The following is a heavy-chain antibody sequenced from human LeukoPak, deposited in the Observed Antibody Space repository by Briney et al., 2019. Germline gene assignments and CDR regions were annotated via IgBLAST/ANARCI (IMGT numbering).Heavy chain of an antibody. V-gene: IGHV1-18*01. D-gene: IGHD3-16*01. CDR1: GYTFTSYG. Sequence: ASVKVSCKASGYTFTSYGISWVRQAPGQGLEWMGWISAYNGNTNYAQKLQGRVTMTTDTSTSTAYMELRSLRSDDTAVYYCARRDYYDYVWGSYDYWGQGTLVTVSS. CDR2: ISAYNGNT. CDR3: ARRDYYDYVWGSYDY. J-gene: IGHJ4*02.